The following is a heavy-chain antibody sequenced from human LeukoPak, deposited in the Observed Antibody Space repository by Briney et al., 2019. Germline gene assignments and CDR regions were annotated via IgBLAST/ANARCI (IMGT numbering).Heavy chain of an antibody. J-gene: IGHJ4*02. CDR2: ISSSSSTI. Sequence: GGSLRLSCVASGFTFGIYGMSWVRQAPGKGLEWVSYISSSSSTIYYADSVKGRFTISRDNAKNSLYLQMNSLRAEDTAVYYCARSVDIDYWGQGTLVTVSS. CDR1: GFTFGIYG. V-gene: IGHV3-48*01. D-gene: IGHD5-12*01. CDR3: ARSVDIDY.